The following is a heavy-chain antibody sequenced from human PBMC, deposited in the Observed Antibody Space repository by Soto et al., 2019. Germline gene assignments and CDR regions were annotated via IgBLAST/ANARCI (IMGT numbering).Heavy chain of an antibody. V-gene: IGHV4-4*02. CDR1: GGSISSSNW. CDR2: IYHSGST. J-gene: IGHJ4*02. D-gene: IGHD6-13*01. CDR3: ARERAPAIAAAGTSYFDY. Sequence: QVQLQESGPGLVKPSGTLSLTCAVSGGSISSSNWWSWVRQPPGKGLEWIGEIYHSGSTNYNPSLKSRVTISVDKSKNQFSLKLSSVTAADTAVYYCARERAPAIAAAGTSYFDYWGQGTLVTVSS.